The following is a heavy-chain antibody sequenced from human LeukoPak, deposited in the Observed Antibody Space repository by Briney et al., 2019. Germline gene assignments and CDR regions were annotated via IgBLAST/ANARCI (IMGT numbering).Heavy chain of an antibody. D-gene: IGHD2-2*01. V-gene: IGHV1-69*04. CDR1: GGTFSSYA. CDR3: ARDPNIVVVPAATDYYYGMDV. J-gene: IGHJ6*02. Sequence: SVKVSCKPSGGTFSSYAISWVRQAPGQGLEWMGMFIPTYGIAKYAQKFQGRVTITADKSTSTAYMELSSLRSEDTAVYYSARDPNIVVVPAATDYYYGMDVWGQGTTVTVSS. CDR2: FIPTYGIA.